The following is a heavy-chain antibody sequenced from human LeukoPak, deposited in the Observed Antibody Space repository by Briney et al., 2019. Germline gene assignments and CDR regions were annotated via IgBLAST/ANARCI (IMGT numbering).Heavy chain of an antibody. D-gene: IGHD2-21*02. CDR3: AKCVGFRGGDCYLIDY. Sequence: PGGSLRLSCEGSGFTFSNYWMGWVRQAPGKGLQWVANIKTDGSEKYYVDSVKGRFTISRDNAKNSLYLQMNSLRAEDTAVYYCAKCVGFRGGDCYLIDYWGQGTLVTVSS. CDR1: GFTFSNYW. CDR2: IKTDGSEK. V-gene: IGHV3-7*01. J-gene: IGHJ4*02.